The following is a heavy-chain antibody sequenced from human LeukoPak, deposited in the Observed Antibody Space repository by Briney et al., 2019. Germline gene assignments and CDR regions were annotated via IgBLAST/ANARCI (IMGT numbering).Heavy chain of an antibody. CDR3: ARNSYSSGWTFDY. Sequence: SETLSLTCAVYGGSFSGYYWSWIRQPPGKGLEWIGEINHSGSTNYNPSLKSRVTISVDTSKNQFSLKLSSVTAADTAVYYCARNSYSSGWTFDYRGQGTLVTVSS. CDR1: GGSFSGYY. V-gene: IGHV4-34*01. D-gene: IGHD6-19*01. J-gene: IGHJ4*02. CDR2: INHSGST.